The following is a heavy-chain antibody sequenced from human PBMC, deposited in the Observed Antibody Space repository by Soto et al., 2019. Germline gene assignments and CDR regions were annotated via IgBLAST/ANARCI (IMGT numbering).Heavy chain of an antibody. J-gene: IGHJ5*02. CDR3: ARDQSTTGTTLWFDP. D-gene: IGHD1-1*01. CDR2: IIPILGIA. V-gene: IGHV1-69*04. CDR1: GGTFGSYT. Sequence: GASVKVSCTASGGTFGSYTISWVRQAPGQGLEWMGTIIPILGIANYAQKFQGRVTITADKSTSTAYMELSSLRSEDTAVYYCARDQSTTGTTLWFDPWGQGTLVTVSS.